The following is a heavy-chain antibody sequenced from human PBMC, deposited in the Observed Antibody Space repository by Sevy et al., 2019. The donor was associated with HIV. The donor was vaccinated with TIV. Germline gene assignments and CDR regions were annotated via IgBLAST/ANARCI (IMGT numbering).Heavy chain of an antibody. J-gene: IGHJ3*02. D-gene: IGHD1-26*01. Sequence: LPETLSLTCAVSGYSISSGYYWGWIRQPPGKGREWIGSIFESGSTYYNPSLKSRATMSVDTSKNQFSLNLSSVTAADTAVYYCARRGWELLEDDAFDIWGQGTMVTVSS. CDR1: GYSISSGYY. CDR2: IFESGST. CDR3: ARRGWELLEDDAFDI. V-gene: IGHV4-38-2*01.